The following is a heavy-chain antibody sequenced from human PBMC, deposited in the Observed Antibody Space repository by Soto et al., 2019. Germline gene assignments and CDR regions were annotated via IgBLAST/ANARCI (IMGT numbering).Heavy chain of an antibody. CDR1: GFTFSSYG. CDR2: ISYDGSNK. J-gene: IGHJ6*03. D-gene: IGHD3-16*01. Sequence: QVQLVESGGGVVQPGRSLRLSCAASGFTFSSYGMHWVRQAPGKGLEWVAVISYDGSNKYYADSVKGRFTISRDNSKNTLYLQMNSLRAEDTAVYYCAKRGTTSYYMDVWGKGTTVTVSS. CDR3: AKRGTTSYYMDV. V-gene: IGHV3-30*18.